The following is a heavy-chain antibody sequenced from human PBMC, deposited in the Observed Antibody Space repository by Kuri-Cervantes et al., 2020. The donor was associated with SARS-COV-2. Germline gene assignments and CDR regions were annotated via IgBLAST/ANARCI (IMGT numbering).Heavy chain of an antibody. CDR1: GFTFGDYA. Sequence: GGSLRLSCTASGFTFGDYAMSWVRQAPGKGLEWVAAIKPEGGEKHYVDSVRGRFTISRDDAKNSLYLQMNSLRAEDTAVYYCARGSRYDYVWGSYRYTASWYFDLWGRGTLVTVSS. J-gene: IGHJ2*01. CDR2: IKPEGGEK. D-gene: IGHD3-16*02. V-gene: IGHV3-7*01. CDR3: ARGSRYDYVWGSYRYTASWYFDL.